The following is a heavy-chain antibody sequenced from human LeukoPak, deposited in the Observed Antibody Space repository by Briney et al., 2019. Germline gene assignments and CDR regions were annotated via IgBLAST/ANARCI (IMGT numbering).Heavy chain of an antibody. V-gene: IGHV4-34*01. CDR1: GGSFSGFSYY. J-gene: IGHJ4*02. CDR2: INSFGST. D-gene: IGHD3-10*01. Sequence: PSETLSLTCAAYGGSFSGFSYYWSWIRQPPGKGLEGIGEINSFGSTNYNPSLKSRVTISVDTSKNQFSLKLSSVTAADTAVYYCARYYGSGSYLLYYFDYWGQGTLVSVSS. CDR3: ARYYGSGSYLLYYFDY.